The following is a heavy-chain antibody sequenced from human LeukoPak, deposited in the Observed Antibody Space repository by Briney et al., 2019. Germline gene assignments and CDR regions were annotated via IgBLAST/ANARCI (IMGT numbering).Heavy chain of an antibody. CDR2: ISAYNGNT. D-gene: IGHD3-10*01. CDR1: GYTFTSYG. Sequence: GASVKVSCKASGYTFTSYGISWVRQAPGQGLEWMGWISAYNGNTNYAQKLQGRVTMTTDTSTSTAYMELRSLRSDDTAVYYCAREGRLLGFGELPHGGDYWGQGTLVTVSS. V-gene: IGHV1-18*01. CDR3: AREGRLLGFGELPHGGDY. J-gene: IGHJ4*02.